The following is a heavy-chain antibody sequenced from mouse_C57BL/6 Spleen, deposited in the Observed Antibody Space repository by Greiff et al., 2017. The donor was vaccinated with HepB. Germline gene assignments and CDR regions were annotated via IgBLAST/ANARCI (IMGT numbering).Heavy chain of an antibody. Sequence: EVKLVESGGGLVKPGGSLKLSCAASGFTFSDYGMHWVRQAPEKGLEWVAYISSGSSTIYYADTVKGRFTISRDNAKNTLFLQMTSLRSEDTAMYYCAGRGILDYYAMDYWGQGTSVTVSS. CDR1: GFTFSDYG. V-gene: IGHV5-17*01. CDR3: AGRGILDYYAMDY. CDR2: ISSGSSTI. J-gene: IGHJ4*01. D-gene: IGHD5-2*01.